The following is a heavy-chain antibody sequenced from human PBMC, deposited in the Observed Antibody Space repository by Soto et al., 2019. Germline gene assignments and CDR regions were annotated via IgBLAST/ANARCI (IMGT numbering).Heavy chain of an antibody. CDR1: GGSISSGGYY. CDR3: ARKQWLAPGRENWFDP. V-gene: IGHV4-31*03. Sequence: SETLSLTCTVSGGSISSGGYYWSWIRQHPGKGLEWIGYIYYSGSTYYNPSLKSRVTISVDTSKNQFSMKLTSVTAADTAVYYCARKQWLAPGRENWFDPWGQGTLVTVSS. D-gene: IGHD6-19*01. CDR2: IYYSGST. J-gene: IGHJ5*02.